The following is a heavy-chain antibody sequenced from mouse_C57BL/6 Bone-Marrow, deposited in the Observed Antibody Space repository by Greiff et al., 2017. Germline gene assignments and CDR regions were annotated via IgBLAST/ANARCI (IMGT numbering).Heavy chain of an antibody. Sequence: VQLQQSGAELARPGASVKLSCKASGYTFTSYGISWVKQRTGQCLEWIGEIYPRSGNTYYNEKFKGKATLTADKSSSTAYMELRSLTSEDSAVYFCARTLYYYAMDYWGQGTSVTVSS. CDR3: ARTLYYYAMDY. V-gene: IGHV1-81*01. D-gene: IGHD2-3*01. CDR2: IYPRSGNT. CDR1: GYTFTSYG. J-gene: IGHJ4*01.